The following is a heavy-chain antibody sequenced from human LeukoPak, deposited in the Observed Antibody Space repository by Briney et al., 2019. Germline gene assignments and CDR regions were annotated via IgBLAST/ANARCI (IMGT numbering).Heavy chain of an antibody. CDR1: GGSISSGTYY. CDR2: IFTTGST. J-gene: IGHJ4*02. CDR3: ARLGTDSY. V-gene: IGHV4-61*02. D-gene: IGHD7-27*01. Sequence: SETLSLTCTVSGGSISSGTYYWRWIRQPAGTGLEWIGRIFTTGSTNYNPSLKSRVTIAMDTSKNQFSLKLSSVTAADTAVYYCARLGTDSYWGQGTLVTVSS.